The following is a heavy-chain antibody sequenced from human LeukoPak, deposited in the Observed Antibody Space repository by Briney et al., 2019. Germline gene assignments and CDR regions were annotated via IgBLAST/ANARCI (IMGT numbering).Heavy chain of an antibody. CDR2: IRSKGNSYAT. CDR1: GLTISGSA. Sequence: PGGSLRLSCAASGLTISGSAMHWVRQASGKGLEWVGRIRSKGNSYATEYAVSVKGRFTISRDDSKNTAYLQMDSLKTEDTAVYYCTRDEAYYYDSSGYSPFDYWGQGTLVTVSS. J-gene: IGHJ4*02. CDR3: TRDEAYYYDSSGYSPFDY. D-gene: IGHD3-22*01. V-gene: IGHV3-73*01.